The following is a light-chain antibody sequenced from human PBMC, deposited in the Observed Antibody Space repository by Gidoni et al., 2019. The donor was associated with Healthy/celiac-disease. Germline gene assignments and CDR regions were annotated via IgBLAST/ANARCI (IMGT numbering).Light chain of an antibody. CDR2: AAS. Sequence: DIQMTQSPSSLSASVGDRVTITCRASQSISSYLNWYQQKPGKAPNLLIYAASSLQSGVPSRFSGSGSGTDFTLTISSLKPEDFATYYCQQSYSTPIFTFGPGTKVDIK. V-gene: IGKV1-39*01. CDR1: QSISSY. CDR3: QQSYSTPIFT. J-gene: IGKJ3*01.